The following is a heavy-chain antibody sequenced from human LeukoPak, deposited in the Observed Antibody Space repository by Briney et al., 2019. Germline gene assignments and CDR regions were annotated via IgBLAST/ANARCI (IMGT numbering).Heavy chain of an antibody. J-gene: IGHJ4*02. D-gene: IGHD3-16*01. CDR3: AGGPKTSFDY. CDR1: GGSISSGGYY. CDR2: ISSNGSTI. V-gene: IGHV3-11*04. Sequence: LSLTCTVSGGSISSGGYYWSWIRQHPGKGLEWISYISSNGSTIYYAASVKGRFTISRDSAKNSLYLQMNGLRAEDTAIYYCAGGPKTSFDYWGQGTLVTVSS.